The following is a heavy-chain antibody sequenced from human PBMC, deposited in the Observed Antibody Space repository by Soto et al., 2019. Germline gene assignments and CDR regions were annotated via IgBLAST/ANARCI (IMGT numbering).Heavy chain of an antibody. V-gene: IGHV3-74*01. J-gene: IGHJ4*02. CDR1: GFIFNNYW. Sequence: AGSLRLSXAVSGFIFNNYWMYWVRQAPGKGPVWVSRIDGNGASTTYADSVKGRFTISRDNANNTLYLQTNSLRVDDTAVYYCVRGAGWYCGGGRCGTHYFDYWGQGALVTVSS. CDR2: IDGNGAST. D-gene: IGHD2-15*01. CDR3: VRGAGWYCGGGRCGTHYFDY.